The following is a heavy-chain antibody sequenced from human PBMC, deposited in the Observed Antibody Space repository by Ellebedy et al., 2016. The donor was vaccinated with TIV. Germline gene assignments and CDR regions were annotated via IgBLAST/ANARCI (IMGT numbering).Heavy chain of an antibody. Sequence: GESLKISCADSGSPFSSYAMSWVRQAPGKGVEWVSGITNSGATTYYADSVKGRFTISRDNSKNILYLQMNSLRDEDTAIYYCARDGGVAGETDVWGQGTTVTVSS. CDR2: ITNSGATT. J-gene: IGHJ6*02. V-gene: IGHV3-23*01. CDR1: GSPFSSYA. D-gene: IGHD2-15*01. CDR3: ARDGGVAGETDV.